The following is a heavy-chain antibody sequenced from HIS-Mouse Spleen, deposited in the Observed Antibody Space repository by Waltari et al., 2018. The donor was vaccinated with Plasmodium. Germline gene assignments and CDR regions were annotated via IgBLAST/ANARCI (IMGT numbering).Heavy chain of an antibody. Sequence: QVQLQESGPGLVKPSETLSLTCTVSGGSISSYYWSWIRQPPGKGLEWIAYIYYSGSTNYHPSLKSRVTISVDTSKNQFSLKRSSVTAADTAVFYCARGGYSSSSYYFDYWGQGTLVTVSS. V-gene: IGHV4-59*01. J-gene: IGHJ4*02. D-gene: IGHD6-6*01. CDR3: ARGGYSSSSYYFDY. CDR1: GGSISSYY. CDR2: IYYSGST.